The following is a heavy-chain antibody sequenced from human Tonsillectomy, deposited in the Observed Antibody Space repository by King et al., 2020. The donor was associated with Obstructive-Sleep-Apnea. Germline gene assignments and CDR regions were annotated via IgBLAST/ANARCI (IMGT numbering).Heavy chain of an antibody. CDR1: GYSFTSYW. CDR2: IYPGDSDT. CDR3: ARRKIPHYGSGSYYNPLDAFDI. Sequence: LQLVQSGAEVKKPGESLKISCKGSGYSFTSYWIGWVRQMPGKGLEWMGIIYPGDSDTRYSPSFQGQVTISADKSISTAYLQWSSLKASDTAMYYCARRKIPHYGSGSYYNPLDAFDIWGQGTMVTVSS. D-gene: IGHD3-10*01. V-gene: IGHV5-51*01. J-gene: IGHJ3*02.